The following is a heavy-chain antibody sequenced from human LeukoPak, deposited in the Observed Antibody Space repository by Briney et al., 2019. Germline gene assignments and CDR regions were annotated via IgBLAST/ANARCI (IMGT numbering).Heavy chain of an antibody. CDR1: GFTFSNYG. Sequence: PGGSLRLSCTASGFTFSNYGMHWVRQAPGKGLEWVAIIWFDGSNKYYADSVKGRFTISRDNSKNTLYLQMNSLRAEDTAVYYCARGGFELTAWGQGTLVTVSS. CDR3: ARGGFELTA. D-gene: IGHD1-20*01. V-gene: IGHV3-33*01. CDR2: IWFDGSNK. J-gene: IGHJ5*02.